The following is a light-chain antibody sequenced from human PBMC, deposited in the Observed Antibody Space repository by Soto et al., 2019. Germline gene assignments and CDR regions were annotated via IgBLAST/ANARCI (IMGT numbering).Light chain of an antibody. CDR1: QSLLHRNGYNY. J-gene: IGKJ1*01. Sequence: DIVMTQSPLSLPVTPGEPASISRRSSQSLLHRNGYNYLDWYLQKPGQSPQLLIYLGSNRSSGVPDRFRGSGSGTDFTLKISRVEAEDVGVYYCMQPLQTPRTFGQGTKVEIK. CDR2: LGS. V-gene: IGKV2-28*01. CDR3: MQPLQTPRT.